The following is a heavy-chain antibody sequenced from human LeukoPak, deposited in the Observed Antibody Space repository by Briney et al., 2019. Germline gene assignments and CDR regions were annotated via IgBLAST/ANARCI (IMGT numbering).Heavy chain of an antibody. J-gene: IGHJ5*02. Sequence: SETLSLTCTVSGGSISSYYWNWVRQPPGKGLEWIGNIYYSGSTNYNPSLKSRVTKSLDTSKFQFSLRLNSVTAADTAVYYCARADPNASGYFYRFNWFDPWGQGTLVTVSS. CDR1: GGSISSYY. CDR2: IYYSGST. D-gene: IGHD3-10*01. CDR3: ARADPNASGYFYRFNWFDP. V-gene: IGHV4-59*01.